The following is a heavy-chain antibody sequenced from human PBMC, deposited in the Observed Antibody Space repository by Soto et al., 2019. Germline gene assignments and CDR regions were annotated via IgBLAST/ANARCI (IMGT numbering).Heavy chain of an antibody. CDR2: IKNKADDYAT. J-gene: IGHJ6*02. V-gene: IGHV3-73*01. CDR3: TRLRYSSGWYGMDV. D-gene: IGHD6-19*01. Sequence: PGGSLRLSCAASGFIFSDSAIHWVRQASGKGLEWVGRIKNKADDYATAHAAAVEGRFTISRDDSKNTAYLQMNSLKTEDTAVYYCTRLRYSSGWYGMDVWGQGTTVTAP. CDR1: GFIFSDSA.